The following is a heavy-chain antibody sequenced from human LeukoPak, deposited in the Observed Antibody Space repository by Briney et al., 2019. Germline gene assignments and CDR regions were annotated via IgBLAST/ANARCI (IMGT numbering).Heavy chain of an antibody. J-gene: IGHJ3*02. CDR3: AKDGVGSNDYHAFDK. Sequence: PGGSLRLSCAASGFTFSSYAMSWVRQAPGKGLEWVSAISGSGGSTYYADSVKGRFTISRDNSKNTLYLQMNSLRPEDTAVYYCAKDGVGSNDYHAFDKWGQGTVVTVAS. D-gene: IGHD4/OR15-4a*01. V-gene: IGHV3-23*01. CDR1: GFTFSSYA. CDR2: ISGSGGST.